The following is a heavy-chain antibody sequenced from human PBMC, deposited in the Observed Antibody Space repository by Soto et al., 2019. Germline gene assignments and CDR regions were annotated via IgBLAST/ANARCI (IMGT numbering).Heavy chain of an antibody. Sequence: PSETLSLTCAVYGGSFSGYYWSWFRQPPGKGLEWIGEINHSGSTNYNPSLKSRVTISVDTSKNQFSLKLSSVTAADTAVYYCARVVWLYDILTAYNWFDPWGQGTLVTVSS. CDR1: GGSFSGYY. J-gene: IGHJ5*02. CDR3: ARVVWLYDILTAYNWFDP. D-gene: IGHD3-9*01. V-gene: IGHV4-34*01. CDR2: INHSGST.